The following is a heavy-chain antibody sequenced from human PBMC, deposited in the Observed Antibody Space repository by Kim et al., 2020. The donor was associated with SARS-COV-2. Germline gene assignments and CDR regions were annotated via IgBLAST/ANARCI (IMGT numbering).Heavy chain of an antibody. Sequence: GGSLRLSCAASGFTFSSYGMHWVRQAPGKGLEWVAVISYDGSNKYYADSVKGRFTISRDNSKNTLYLQMNSLRAEDTAVYYCAILWGATITGEPFDYWGRGTLITVSS. D-gene: IGHD5-12*01. V-gene: IGHV3-30*03. J-gene: IGHJ4*02. CDR1: GFTFSSYG. CDR3: AILWGATITGEPFDY. CDR2: ISYDGSNK.